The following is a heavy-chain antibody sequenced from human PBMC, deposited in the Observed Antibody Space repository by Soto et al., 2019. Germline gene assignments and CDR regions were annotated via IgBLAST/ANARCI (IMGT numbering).Heavy chain of an antibody. CDR3: ARDQYDILTGYDWFDP. Sequence: SETLSLTCTVSGGSVSTDRNYWSWIRQPPGKGLEWIGYIYYSGTINYNPSLKSRVTIELDRSKNQFSLKVTSVTAADTAIYYCARDQYDILTGYDWFDPWGPGTQVTVSS. CDR2: IYYSGTI. D-gene: IGHD3-9*01. J-gene: IGHJ5*02. V-gene: IGHV4-61*01. CDR1: GGSVSTDRNY.